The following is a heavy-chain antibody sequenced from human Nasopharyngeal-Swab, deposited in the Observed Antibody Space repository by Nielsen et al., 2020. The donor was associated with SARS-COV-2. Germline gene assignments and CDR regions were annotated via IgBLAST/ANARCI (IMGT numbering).Heavy chain of an antibody. CDR3: ARARGSYAFDY. V-gene: IGHV3-11*01. Sequence: GESLKISCAASGFTVSSNYMSWVRQAPGKGLEWVSYISSSGSTIYYADSVKGRFTISRDNAKNSLYLQMNSLRAEDTAVYYCARARGSYAFDYWGQGTLVTVSS. D-gene: IGHD3-16*01. CDR1: GFTVSSNY. CDR2: ISSSGSTI. J-gene: IGHJ4*02.